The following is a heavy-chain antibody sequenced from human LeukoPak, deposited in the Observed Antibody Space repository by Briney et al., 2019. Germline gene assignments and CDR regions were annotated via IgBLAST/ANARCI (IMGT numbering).Heavy chain of an antibody. Sequence: NTSETLSLTCTVSGCSISSYYWSWIRQPAGKGLEWIGRIYSSGSTNYNPSLKSRVTMSVDTSKNQFTLKLSSVTAADTAVYYCARDRIGSSGWYPVEYWYFDLWGRGTLVTVSS. CDR2: IYSSGST. CDR3: ARDRIGSSGWYPVEYWYFDL. D-gene: IGHD6-19*01. V-gene: IGHV4-4*07. CDR1: GCSISSYY. J-gene: IGHJ2*01.